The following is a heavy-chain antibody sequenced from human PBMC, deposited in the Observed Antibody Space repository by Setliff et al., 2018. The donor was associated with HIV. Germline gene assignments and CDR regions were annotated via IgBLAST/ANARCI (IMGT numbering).Heavy chain of an antibody. V-gene: IGHV3-66*01. D-gene: IGHD1-26*01. J-gene: IGHJ6*03. CDR1: GFSVSNYY. CDR2: IYSGGDS. CDR3: ARARVGATWNHYHYYYMDV. Sequence: GESLKISCAASGFSVSNYYMAWVRQAPGKGLEWVSTIYSGGDSYHADSVKGRFTLSRDNSNNTLFLQMNSLRADDTAVYYCARARVGATWNHYHYYYMDVWGKGAPVTVSS.